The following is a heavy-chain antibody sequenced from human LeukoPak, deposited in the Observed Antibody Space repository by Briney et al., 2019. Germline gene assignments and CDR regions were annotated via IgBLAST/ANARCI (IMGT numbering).Heavy chain of an antibody. J-gene: IGHJ6*03. Sequence: SQTLSLTCTVPGGSISSGGYYWSWIRQHPGKGLEWIGYIYYSGSTYYNPSLKSRVTISVDTSKNQFSLKLSSVTAADTAVYYCARSHDLYSASHYYYMDVWGKGTTVTVSS. V-gene: IGHV4-31*03. CDR1: GGSISSGGYY. CDR3: ARSHDLYSASHYYYMDV. CDR2: IYYSGST. D-gene: IGHD3-16*01.